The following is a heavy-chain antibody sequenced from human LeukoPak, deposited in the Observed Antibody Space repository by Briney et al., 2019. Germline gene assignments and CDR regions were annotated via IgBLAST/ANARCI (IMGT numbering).Heavy chain of an antibody. CDR1: GFTFSSYS. Sequence: PGGSLRLSCAASGFTFSSYSMNWVRQAPGKGLEWVSSISSSSSYIYYADSVKGRFTISRDNAKNSLYLQMNSLRAEDTAVYYCARDGDGGNSTNENYYFDYWGQGTLVTVSS. D-gene: IGHD4-23*01. CDR2: ISSSSSYI. J-gene: IGHJ4*02. CDR3: ARDGDGGNSTNENYYFDY. V-gene: IGHV3-21*01.